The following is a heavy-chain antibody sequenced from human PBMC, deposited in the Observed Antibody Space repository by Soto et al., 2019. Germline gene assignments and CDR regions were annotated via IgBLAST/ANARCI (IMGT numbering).Heavy chain of an antibody. CDR1: GFTFSSYA. CDR3: ASRLTRILTGDLIDY. J-gene: IGHJ4*02. V-gene: IGHV3-23*01. D-gene: IGHD3-9*01. Sequence: GGSLRLSCAASGFTFSSYAMSWVRQAPGKGLEWVSAISGSGGSTYYADSVKGRFTISRDNSKNTLYLQMNSLRAEDTAVYYCASRLTRILTGDLIDYWGQGTLVTVSS. CDR2: ISGSGGST.